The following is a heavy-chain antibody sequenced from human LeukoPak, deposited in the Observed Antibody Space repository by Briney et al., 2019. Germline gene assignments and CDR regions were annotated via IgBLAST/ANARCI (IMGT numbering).Heavy chain of an antibody. CDR1: GGSISSYY. J-gene: IGHJ3*01. CDR2: IYSSGST. V-gene: IGHV4-4*07. Sequence: SETLSLTCTVSGGSISSYYWTWIRQPAGKGLEWIRRIYSSGSTNYNPSLESRVTMSVDTSKNQFSLNLRSMTAADTALYYCARGAYYGSGSVFDLWGQGTMVTVSS. D-gene: IGHD3-10*01. CDR3: ARGAYYGSGSVFDL.